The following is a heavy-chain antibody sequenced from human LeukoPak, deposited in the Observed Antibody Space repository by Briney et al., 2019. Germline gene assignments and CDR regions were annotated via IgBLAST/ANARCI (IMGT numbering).Heavy chain of an antibody. V-gene: IGHV1-8*01. CDR3: ARGVGTIFGVVINYYYYYMDV. CDR1: GYTFTSYD. CDR2: MNPNSGNT. Sequence: VASVKVSCKASGYTFTSYDINWVRQATGQGFEWMGWMNPNSGNTGYAQKFQGRVTITRNTSISTAYMELSSLRSEDTAVYYCARGVGTIFGVVINYYYYYMDVWGKGTTVTVSS. D-gene: IGHD3-3*01. J-gene: IGHJ6*03.